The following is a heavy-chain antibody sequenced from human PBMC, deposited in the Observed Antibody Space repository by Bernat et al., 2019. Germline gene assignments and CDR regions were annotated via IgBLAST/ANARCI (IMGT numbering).Heavy chain of an antibody. CDR1: GFTFSNAW. CDR3: TTDHKDGYILD. V-gene: IGHV3-15*02. CDR2: IKSNSVGGTT. Sequence: EGHLVESGGALVKPGGSLRLSCAASGFTFSNAWMTWVRQAPGKGLEWVGRIKSNSVGGTTDYAAPVKGRFTISRDDSKNTVFLQMNSLKTEDAAVYYCTTDHKDGYILDWGQGTLVTVSS. D-gene: IGHD5-24*01. J-gene: IGHJ1*01.